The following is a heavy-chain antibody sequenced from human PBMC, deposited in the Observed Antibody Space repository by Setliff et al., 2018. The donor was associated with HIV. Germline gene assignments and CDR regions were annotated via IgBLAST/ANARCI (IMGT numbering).Heavy chain of an antibody. J-gene: IGHJ4*02. D-gene: IGHD3-10*01. Sequence: ASVKVSCKASGYTFSAYHMHWARQAPGQGLEWMGWINPNSGGTHYAQKFQGRITMTRDTSISTAYMELNSLRAEDSAVYYCAKTPLALVRGAQPYFDYWGQGTLVTVSS. CDR1: GYTFSAYH. CDR2: INPNSGGT. V-gene: IGHV1-2*02. CDR3: AKTPLALVRGAQPYFDY.